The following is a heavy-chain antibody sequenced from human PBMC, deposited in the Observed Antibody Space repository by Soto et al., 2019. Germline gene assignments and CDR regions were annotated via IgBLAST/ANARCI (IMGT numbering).Heavy chain of an antibody. D-gene: IGHD3-3*01. V-gene: IGHV3-30*18. Sequence: QVQLVESGGGVVQPGRSLRLSCAASGFTFSSYGMHWVRQAPGKGLEWVAVISYDGSNKYYADSVKGRFTISRDNSKNTLYLQMNSLRAEDTAVYYCAKDLTYYDFWSGYYGPGQGYYYGMDVWGQGTTVTVSS. CDR1: GFTFSSYG. CDR2: ISYDGSNK. J-gene: IGHJ6*02. CDR3: AKDLTYYDFWSGYYGPGQGYYYGMDV.